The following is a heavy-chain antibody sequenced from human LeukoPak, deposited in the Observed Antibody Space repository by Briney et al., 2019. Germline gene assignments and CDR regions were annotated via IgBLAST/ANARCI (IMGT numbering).Heavy chain of an antibody. CDR2: ISSSGSTI. CDR1: GFTFSSYE. J-gene: IGHJ4*02. CDR3: ARVPTTGLWSNYYTYYFDH. Sequence: QPGGSLRLSCAASGFTFSSYEMNWVRQAPGKGLEWVSYISSSGSTIYYADSVKGRFTISRDNTNNSLYLQMSSLRVEDTAVYYCARVPTTGLWSNYYTYYFDHWGQGTLVTVSS. V-gene: IGHV3-48*03. D-gene: IGHD3-3*01.